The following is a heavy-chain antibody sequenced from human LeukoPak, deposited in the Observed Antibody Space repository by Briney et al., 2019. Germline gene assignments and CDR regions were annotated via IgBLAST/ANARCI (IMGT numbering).Heavy chain of an antibody. Sequence: SETLSLTCAVYGGSFSGYYWSWICQPPGKGLEWIGEINHSGSTNYNPSLKSRVTISVDTSHNQFSLKLSSVTAADTAVYYCAREILDLRYYGMDVWGQGTTVTVSS. J-gene: IGHJ6*02. CDR1: GGSFSGYY. V-gene: IGHV4-34*01. CDR2: INHSGST. CDR3: AREILDLRYYGMDV. D-gene: IGHD2/OR15-2a*01.